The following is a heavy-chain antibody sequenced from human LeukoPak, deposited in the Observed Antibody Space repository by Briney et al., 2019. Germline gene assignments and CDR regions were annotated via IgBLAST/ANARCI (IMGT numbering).Heavy chain of an antibody. V-gene: IGHV3-72*01. CDR2: SSNKADSYTT. Sequence: GGSLRLSCAASGFTFSSYWMSWVRQSPGKGLEWVGRSSNKADSYTTEYAASVKGRFTISRDDSKNSLYLQMNSLKIEDTAVYHCTRGYSGISIYAFDIWGQGTMVTVSS. CDR1: GFTFSSYW. D-gene: IGHD3-9*01. CDR3: TRGYSGISIYAFDI. J-gene: IGHJ3*02.